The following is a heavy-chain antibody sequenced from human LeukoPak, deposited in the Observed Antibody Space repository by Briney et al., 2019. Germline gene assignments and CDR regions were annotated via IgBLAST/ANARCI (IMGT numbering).Heavy chain of an antibody. Sequence: PGGSLRLSCAASGFTFSSYAMSWVRQAPGKGLEWVSAISGSGGSTYYADSVKGRFTISRDNSKNTLYLQMNSLRAEDTAVYYCAQDNNWNPLYYYYYMDVWGKGTTVTVSS. V-gene: IGHV3-23*01. CDR2: ISGSGGST. D-gene: IGHD1-20*01. CDR3: AQDNNWNPLYYYYYMDV. CDR1: GFTFSSYA. J-gene: IGHJ6*03.